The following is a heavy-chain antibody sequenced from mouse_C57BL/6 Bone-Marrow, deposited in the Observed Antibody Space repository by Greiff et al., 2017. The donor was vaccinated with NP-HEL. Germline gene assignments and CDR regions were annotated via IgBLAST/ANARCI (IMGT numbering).Heavy chain of an antibody. J-gene: IGHJ4*01. CDR1: GYSFTDYN. Sequence: VQLKESGPELVKPGASVKISCKASGYSFTDYNMNWVKQSNGKSLEWIGVINPNYGTTSYNQKFKGKATLTVDQSSSTAYMQLNSLTSEDSAVYYCARSGDYDGVYYAMDYWGQGTSVTVSS. CDR3: ARSGDYDGVYYAMDY. D-gene: IGHD2-4*01. CDR2: INPNYGTT. V-gene: IGHV1-39*01.